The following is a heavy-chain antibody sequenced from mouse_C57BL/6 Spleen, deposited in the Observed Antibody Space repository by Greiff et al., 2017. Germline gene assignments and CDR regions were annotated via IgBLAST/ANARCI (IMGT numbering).Heavy chain of an antibody. Sequence: EVQLVESGGGLVQPKGSLKLSCAASGFSFNTYAMNWVRQAPGKGLEWVARIRSKSNNYATYYADSVKDRFTISRDDSESMLYLQMNNLKTEDTAMYYCVRGLSYAMDYWGQGTSVTVSS. V-gene: IGHV10-1*01. CDR2: IRSKSNNYAT. CDR3: VRGLSYAMDY. J-gene: IGHJ4*01. CDR1: GFSFNTYA.